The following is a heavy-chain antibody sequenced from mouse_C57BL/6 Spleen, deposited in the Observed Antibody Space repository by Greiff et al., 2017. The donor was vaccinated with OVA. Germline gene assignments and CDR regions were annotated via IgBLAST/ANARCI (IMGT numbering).Heavy chain of an antibody. D-gene: IGHD1-1*01. CDR1: GYTFTSYR. CDR3: ARGTTVAHWYFDV. Sequence: VQLQQPGAELVKPGASVKLSCKASGYTFTSYRMQWVKQRPGQGLEWIGEIDPSDSYTNYNQKFKGKATLTVDTSSSTAYMQLSSLTSEDSAVYYCARGTTVAHWYFDVWGTGTTVTVSS. J-gene: IGHJ1*03. V-gene: IGHV1-50*01. CDR2: IDPSDSYT.